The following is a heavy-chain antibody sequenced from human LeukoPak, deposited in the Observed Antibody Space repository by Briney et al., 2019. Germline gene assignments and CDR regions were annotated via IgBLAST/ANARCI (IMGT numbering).Heavy chain of an antibody. CDR1: GFTFDDYG. CDR2: INWNGGSK. J-gene: IGHJ3*02. CDR3: ARFRGAGTYALHDALDI. V-gene: IGHV3-20*04. D-gene: IGHD3-10*01. Sequence: PGGSLRLSCEASGFTFDDYGMSWVRQAPGKGLEWVSAINWNGGSKGYADSVKGRFTISRDNVQNSLYLQMNSLRAEDTALYYCARFRGAGTYALHDALDIWGQGTMVIVSS.